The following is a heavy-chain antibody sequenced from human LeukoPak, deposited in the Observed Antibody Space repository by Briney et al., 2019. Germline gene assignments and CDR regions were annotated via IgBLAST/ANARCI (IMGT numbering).Heavy chain of an antibody. CDR2: FGTRSTSI. J-gene: IGHJ4*02. CDR3: AREVSEGFDF. Sequence: GGSLRLSCTASGFTFSGYSMNWIRQAPGKGLEWVSSFGTRSTSIYHAGSVKGRFAISRDNAKNLLYLQMNSLRAEDTALYYCAREVSEGFDFWGQGTLVTVSS. D-gene: IGHD3-22*01. CDR1: GFTFSGYS. V-gene: IGHV3-21*01.